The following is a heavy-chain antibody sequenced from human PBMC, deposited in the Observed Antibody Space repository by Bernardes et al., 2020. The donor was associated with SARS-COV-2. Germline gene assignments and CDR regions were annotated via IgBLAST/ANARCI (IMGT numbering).Heavy chain of an antibody. CDR1: GFTFSSYD. D-gene: IGHD3-22*01. V-gene: IGHV3-48*01. J-gene: IGHJ4*02. CDR3: AGHSAYYDRSGYLADY. Sequence: GGSLRLSCAASGFTFSSYDMNWVRQAPGKGLEWVSYISTISSATIKYADSVKGRFTISRDDAKNSLYLQMSSLRAEDAALYYCAGHSAYYDRSGYLADYWGQGTLVTVSS. CDR2: ISTISSATI.